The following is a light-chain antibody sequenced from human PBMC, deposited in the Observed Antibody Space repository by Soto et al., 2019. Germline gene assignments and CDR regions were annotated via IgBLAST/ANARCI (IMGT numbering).Light chain of an antibody. J-gene: IGKJ5*01. Sequence: EIVMTQSPATLSVSPGGRATLSCRASQSVTSNLAWYQQKPGQAPRILIYGASTRATGIPARFSGSGSGTEFTLPISGLQSEDSAVYFCQQYNDWPPITFGQGTRLEIK. V-gene: IGKV3-15*01. CDR3: QQYNDWPPIT. CDR2: GAS. CDR1: QSVTSN.